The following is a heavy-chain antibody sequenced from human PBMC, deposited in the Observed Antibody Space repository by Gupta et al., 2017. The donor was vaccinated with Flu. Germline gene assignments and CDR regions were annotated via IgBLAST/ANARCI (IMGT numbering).Heavy chain of an antibody. V-gene: IGHV3-23*01. CDR1: TLTSYA. J-gene: IGHJ4*02. CDR3: AKSFPDTGLDDY. CDR2: ISAGGGST. Sequence: TLTSYAMSWVRQAPGKGLEWFSSISAGGGSTYYADSVKGRFTIFRDNAKNTLYLQMNSLRVEDTAVYYCAKSFPDTGLDDYWGQGTLVAVSS. D-gene: IGHD5-18*01.